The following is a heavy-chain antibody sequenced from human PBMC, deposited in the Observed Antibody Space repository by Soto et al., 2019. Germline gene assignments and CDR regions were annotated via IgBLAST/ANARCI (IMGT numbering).Heavy chain of an antibody. CDR3: ARDGRDCTDGVCYFHH. Sequence: EVQLVESGGGLVQPGGSLRLSYAASGFTFSTYGMNWVRQAPGKGLEWISYISSSRSIIYYADSVKGRFTISRDNAKNSLYLQMNSLRDEDTAVYYCARDGRDCTDGVCYFHHWGQGTLVTVSS. CDR1: GFTFSTYG. D-gene: IGHD2-8*01. V-gene: IGHV3-48*02. J-gene: IGHJ1*01. CDR2: ISSSRSII.